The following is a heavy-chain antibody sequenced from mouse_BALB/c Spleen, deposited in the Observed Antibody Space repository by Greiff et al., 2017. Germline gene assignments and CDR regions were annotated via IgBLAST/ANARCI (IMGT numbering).Heavy chain of an antibody. CDR3: TRRPGYRGMDY. V-gene: IGHV1S81*02. Sequence: VQLQQSGADLVKPGASVKLSCKASGYTFTSYYMYWVKQRPGQGLEWIGEINPSNGGTNFNEKFKSKATLTVDKSSSTAYMQLSSLTSEDSAVYYCTRRPGYRGMDYWGQGTSVTVSS. D-gene: IGHD1-2*01. CDR1: GYTFTSYY. J-gene: IGHJ4*01. CDR2: INPSNGGT.